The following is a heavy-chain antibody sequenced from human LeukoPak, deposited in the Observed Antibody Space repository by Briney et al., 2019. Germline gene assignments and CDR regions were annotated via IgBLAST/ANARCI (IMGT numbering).Heavy chain of an antibody. CDR3: ARAQYYYDSYPIDFDS. CDR2: ITSTSTI. D-gene: IGHD3-22*01. Sequence: QPGRSLRLSCAASDFTFSSYSMNWVRQAPGKGLEWVSLITSTSTIYYADSVKGRFTLSRDNAKNSLYLQMNSLRDEDTAVYYCARAQYYYDSYPIDFDSWGQGTLVTVSS. CDR1: DFTFSSYS. J-gene: IGHJ4*02. V-gene: IGHV3-48*02.